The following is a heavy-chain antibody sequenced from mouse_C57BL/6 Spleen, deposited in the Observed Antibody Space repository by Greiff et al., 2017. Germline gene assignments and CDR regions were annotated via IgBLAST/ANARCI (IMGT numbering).Heavy chain of an antibody. J-gene: IGHJ2*01. CDR1: GFTFSDYG. V-gene: IGHV5-17*01. D-gene: IGHD1-3*01. CDR2: ISSGSSTI. Sequence: EVKLMESGGGLVKPGGSLKLSCAASGFTFSDYGMHWVRQAPEKGLEWVAYISSGSSTIYYADTVKGRFTISSDNAKNTLFLQMTSLRSEDTAMYVCARASRSTSYFDDWGQGTTLTVSS. CDR3: ARASRSTSYFDD.